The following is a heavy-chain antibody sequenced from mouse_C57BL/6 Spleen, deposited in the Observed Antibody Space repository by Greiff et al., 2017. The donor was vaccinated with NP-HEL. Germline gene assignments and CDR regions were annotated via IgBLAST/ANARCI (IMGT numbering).Heavy chain of an antibody. V-gene: IGHV5-6*01. Sequence: EVQVVESGGDLVKPGGSLKLSCAASGFTFSSYGMSWVRQTPDKRLEWVATISSGGSYTYYPDSVKGRFTISRDNAKNTLYLQMSSLKSEDTAMYYCARHGGGNAMDYWGQGTSVTVSS. CDR2: ISSGGSYT. CDR3: ARHGGGNAMDY. CDR1: GFTFSSYG. J-gene: IGHJ4*01.